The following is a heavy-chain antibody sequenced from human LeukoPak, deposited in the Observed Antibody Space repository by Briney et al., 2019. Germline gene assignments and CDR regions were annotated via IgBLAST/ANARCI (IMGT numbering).Heavy chain of an antibody. CDR2: IYFSGST. CDR3: ARHSVYDYVCGSYRSPDFDY. Sequence: PSETLSLTCTVSGGSISSSSYYWGWLRQPPGKGLEWIGSIYFSGSTYYNPSLKSRVPISVDTSKNQFSLKLSSVTAADTAVYYFARHSVYDYVCGSYRSPDFDYWGQGTLVTVSS. CDR1: GGSISSSSYY. D-gene: IGHD3-16*02. J-gene: IGHJ4*02. V-gene: IGHV4-39*01.